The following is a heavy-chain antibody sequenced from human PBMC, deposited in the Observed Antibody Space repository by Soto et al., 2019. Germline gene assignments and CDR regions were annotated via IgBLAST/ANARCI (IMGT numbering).Heavy chain of an antibody. CDR1: GYTFTSYG. J-gene: IGHJ4*02. V-gene: IGHV1-18*01. Sequence: ASVKVSCKASGYTFTSYGISWVRQAPGQGLEWMGWISAYNGNTNYAQKLQGRVTMTTDTSTSTAYMELRSLRSDDTAVYYCARRPPYSGSYLDDYWGQGTLVTVSS. CDR2: ISAYNGNT. CDR3: ARRPPYSGSYLDDY. D-gene: IGHD1-26*01.